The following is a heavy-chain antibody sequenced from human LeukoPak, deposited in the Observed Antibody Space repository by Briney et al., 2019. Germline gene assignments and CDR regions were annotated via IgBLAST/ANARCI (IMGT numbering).Heavy chain of an antibody. V-gene: IGHV1-58*01. CDR3: AADDPKFGEFYYYYGIDV. Sequence: SVRVSSTASGFTFTSSAVQWVRQAGGQRREWIGWIVVGSGNTNYAQKFQERVTITRDMPTSTAYMELSSLRSEDTAVYYCAADDPKFGEFYYYYGIDVWGQGTTVTVSS. CDR2: IVVGSGNT. J-gene: IGHJ6*02. CDR1: GFTFTSSA. D-gene: IGHD3-10*02.